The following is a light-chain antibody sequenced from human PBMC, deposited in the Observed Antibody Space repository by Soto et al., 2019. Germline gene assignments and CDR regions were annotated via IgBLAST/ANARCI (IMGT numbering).Light chain of an antibody. CDR1: QSGNSN. V-gene: IGKV3-15*01. CDR2: GAS. CDR3: QQYNTSPLT. Sequence: EIVTTQSPATLSVSPGERATLSCRACQSGNSNLAWYQQKPGQPPRPLIYGASPMATGIPARFSGSGSETDFTLTISSLQSEDFAGYYCQQYNTSPLTIGAGTKVDIK. J-gene: IGKJ4*01.